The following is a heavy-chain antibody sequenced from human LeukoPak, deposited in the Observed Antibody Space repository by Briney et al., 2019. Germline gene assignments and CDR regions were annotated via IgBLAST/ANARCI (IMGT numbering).Heavy chain of an antibody. CDR3: TRDSEDYYYDSSGYPHRTFQH. D-gene: IGHD3-22*01. Sequence: GGSLRLSCTASGFTFGDYAMSWFRQAPGKGLEWVGFIRSKAYGGTTEYAASVKGRFTISRDDSKSIAYLQMNSLKTEDTAVYYCTRDSEDYYYDSSGYPHRTFQHWGQGTLVTVSS. V-gene: IGHV3-49*03. CDR2: IRSKAYGGTT. CDR1: GFTFGDYA. J-gene: IGHJ1*01.